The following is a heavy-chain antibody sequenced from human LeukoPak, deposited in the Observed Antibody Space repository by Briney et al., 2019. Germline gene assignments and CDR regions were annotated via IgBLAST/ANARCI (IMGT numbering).Heavy chain of an antibody. V-gene: IGHV3-53*01. CDR2: IYSGGST. CDR1: GFAVSSNY. J-gene: IGHJ3*02. Sequence: GGSLRLSCAASGFAVSSNYMSWVRQAPGKGLERVSVIYSGGSTYYADSVKGRFTISRDNSKNTLYLQMNSLRAEDTAVYYCARERMTFNAFDIWGQGTMVTVSS. D-gene: IGHD2-21*02. CDR3: ARERMTFNAFDI.